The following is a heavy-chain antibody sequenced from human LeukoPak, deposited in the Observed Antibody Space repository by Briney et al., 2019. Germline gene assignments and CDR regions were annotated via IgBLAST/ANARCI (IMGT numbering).Heavy chain of an antibody. CDR2: ISYDGSNK. CDR1: GFTFSSYG. CDR3: ATEILYYYDSSGYYVDYFGY. J-gene: IGHJ4*02. V-gene: IGHV3-30*03. D-gene: IGHD3-22*01. Sequence: GRSLRLSCAASGFTFSSYGMHWVRQAPGKGLEWVAVISYDGSNKYYADSVKGRFTISRDNSKNTLYLQMNSLRAEDTAVYYCATEILYYYDSSGYYVDYFGYWGQGTLVTVSS.